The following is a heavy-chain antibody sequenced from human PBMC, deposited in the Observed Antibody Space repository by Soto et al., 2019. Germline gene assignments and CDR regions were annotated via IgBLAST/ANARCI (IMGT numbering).Heavy chain of an antibody. CDR1: GGSFSDYH. J-gene: IGHJ4*01. Sequence: PSETLSLTCAFYGGSFSDYHWSWIRQPPGKGLEWIGEVGSANYNPSLKSRVTMSVDTSKNHFFLNLTSVTAADTAVYYCARRPKAIAVPNYWGHGTLVTSPQ. V-gene: IGHV4-34*01. CDR3: ARRPKAIAVPNY. CDR2: VGSA. D-gene: IGHD2-21*01.